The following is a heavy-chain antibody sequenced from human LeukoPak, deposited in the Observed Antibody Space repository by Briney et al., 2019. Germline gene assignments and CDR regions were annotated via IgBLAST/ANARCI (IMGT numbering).Heavy chain of an antibody. CDR1: GGSISSSSYY. J-gene: IGHJ4*02. V-gene: IGHV4-39*07. CDR2: IYYSGST. Sequence: SETLSLTCTVSGGSISSSSYYWGWIRQPPGTGLEWIGSIYYSGSTYYNPSLKSRVTISVDTSKNQFSLKVRFVTAADTAVYYCARSGAGGHLVQNYWGQGTLVTVSS. D-gene: IGHD6-13*01. CDR3: ARSGAGGHLVQNY.